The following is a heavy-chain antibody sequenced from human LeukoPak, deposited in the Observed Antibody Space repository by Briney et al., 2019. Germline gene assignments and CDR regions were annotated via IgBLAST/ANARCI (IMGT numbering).Heavy chain of an antibody. Sequence: GGSLRLSCAASGFTFSDYYMSWIRQAPGKGLEWVSYISSNGATVYYADSVKGRFTISRDNSKNTLYLQMNSLRAEDTAVYYCAKGEVRYRPFDYWGQGTLVTVSS. CDR3: AKGEVRYRPFDY. J-gene: IGHJ4*02. CDR2: ISSNGATV. V-gene: IGHV3-11*01. CDR1: GFTFSDYY. D-gene: IGHD1-26*01.